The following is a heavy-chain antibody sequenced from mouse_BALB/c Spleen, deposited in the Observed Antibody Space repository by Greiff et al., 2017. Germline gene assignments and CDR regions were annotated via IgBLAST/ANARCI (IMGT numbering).Heavy chain of an antibody. Sequence: EVKLVESGGDLVKPGGSLKLSCAASGFTFSSYGMSWVRQTPDKRLEWVATISSGGSYTYYPDSVKGRFTISRDNAKNTLYLQMSSLKSEDTAMYYCARLDSYAFDYWGQGTTLTVSS. CDR2: ISSGGSYT. D-gene: IGHD1-1*01. CDR1: GFTFSSYG. CDR3: ARLDSYAFDY. V-gene: IGHV5-6*01. J-gene: IGHJ2*01.